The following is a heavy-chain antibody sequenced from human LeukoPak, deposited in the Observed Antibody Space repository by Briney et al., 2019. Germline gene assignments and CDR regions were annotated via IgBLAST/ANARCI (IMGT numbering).Heavy chain of an antibody. CDR3: AKSAPWFGELFGPFDY. V-gene: IGHV3-23*01. Sequence: GGSLRLSCAASGFTFSSYAMSWVRQAPGKGLEWVSAISGSGGSTYYADSVKGRFTISRDNSKNTLYLQMNSLRAEDTAVYYCAKSAPWFGELFGPFDYWGQGTLVTVSS. CDR1: GFTFSSYA. D-gene: IGHD3-10*01. CDR2: ISGSGGST. J-gene: IGHJ4*02.